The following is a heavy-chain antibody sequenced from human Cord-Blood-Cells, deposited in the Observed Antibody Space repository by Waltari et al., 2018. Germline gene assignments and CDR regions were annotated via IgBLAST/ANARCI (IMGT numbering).Heavy chain of an antibody. CDR3: ARPNYCSSTSCYNGAFDY. D-gene: IGHD2-2*02. CDR1: GGSISSSSYY. V-gene: IGHV4-39*01. Sequence: QLQLQESGPGLVKPSEHLSLTCTVSGGSISSSSYYWGWIRQPPGKGLEWIGSIYYSGSTYYNPSLKSRVTISVDTSKNQFSLKLSSVTAADTAVYYCARPNYCSSTSCYNGAFDYWGQGTLVTVSS. J-gene: IGHJ4*02. CDR2: IYYSGST.